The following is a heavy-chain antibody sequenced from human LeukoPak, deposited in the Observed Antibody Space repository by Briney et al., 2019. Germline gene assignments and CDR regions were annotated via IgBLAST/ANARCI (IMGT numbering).Heavy chain of an antibody. Sequence: PGGSLRLSCAASGFTFSSYSMNWVRQAPGKGLEWVSYISTGSSTIYYADSVKGRFTISRDNAKNSLYLQMNSLRAKDTAVYYCARVHAAYPFDYWGQGTLVTVSS. D-gene: IGHD2-15*01. CDR1: GFTFSSYS. CDR3: ARVHAAYPFDY. V-gene: IGHV3-48*01. CDR2: ISTGSSTI. J-gene: IGHJ4*02.